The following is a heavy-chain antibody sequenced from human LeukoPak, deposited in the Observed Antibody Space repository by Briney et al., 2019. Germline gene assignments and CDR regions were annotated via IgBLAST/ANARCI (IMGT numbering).Heavy chain of an antibody. J-gene: IGHJ6*02. D-gene: IGHD3-22*01. CDR1: GGTFSSYA. Sequence: SVKVSCKASGGTFSSYAISWVRQAPGQGLEWMGGIIPIFGTANYAQKFQGRVTITADESTSTAYMELSSLRSEDTAVYYCARGTYDSSGYYYSHLIPGPTICYYYGMDVWGQGTTVTVSS. CDR2: IIPIFGTA. CDR3: ARGTYDSSGYYYSHLIPGPTICYYYGMDV. V-gene: IGHV1-69*13.